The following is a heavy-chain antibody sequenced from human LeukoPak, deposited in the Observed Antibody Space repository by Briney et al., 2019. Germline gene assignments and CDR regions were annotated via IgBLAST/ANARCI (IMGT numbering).Heavy chain of an antibody. J-gene: IGHJ4*02. CDR2: ISAYNGDT. D-gene: IGHD6-19*01. V-gene: IGHV1-18*01. CDR1: GYTFTSYG. Sequence: ASVKVSCKASGYTFTSYGISWVRRAPGQGLEWMGWISAYNGDTNYAQNLQDRVTMTTDTSTSTAYMELRSLRSDDTAVYYCTRSRGWTFDYWGQGTLVTVSS. CDR3: TRSRGWTFDY.